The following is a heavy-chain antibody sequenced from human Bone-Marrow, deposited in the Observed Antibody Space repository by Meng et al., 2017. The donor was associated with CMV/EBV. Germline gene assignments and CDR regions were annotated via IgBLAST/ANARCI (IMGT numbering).Heavy chain of an antibody. V-gene: IGHV4-59*01. J-gene: IGHJ6*02. CDR3: ARQGPPRTVPPFGMDV. D-gene: IGHD2-2*01. CDR2: IYYSGST. CDR1: GGSISSYY. Sequence: SETLSLTCTVSGGSISSYYWSWIRQPPGKGLEWIGYIYYSGSTNYNPSLKSRVTISVDTSKNQLSLKLSSVTAADTAVYYCARQGPPRTVPPFGMDVCGQGTTVTVSS.